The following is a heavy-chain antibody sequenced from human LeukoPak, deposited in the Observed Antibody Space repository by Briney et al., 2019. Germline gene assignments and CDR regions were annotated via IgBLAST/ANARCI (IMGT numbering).Heavy chain of an antibody. J-gene: IGHJ4*02. D-gene: IGHD5-24*01. CDR3: ARGRDPF. CDR1: GGSFRGYY. Sequence: SETLSLTCAVYGGSFRGYYWNWIRQPPGKGLEWIGQINRRGDTDYNPSLKSRVTISVDTSKSQFSLKLTSMTAADTAVYYCARGRDPFWGQGTLVTVSS. V-gene: IGHV4-34*01. CDR2: INRRGDT.